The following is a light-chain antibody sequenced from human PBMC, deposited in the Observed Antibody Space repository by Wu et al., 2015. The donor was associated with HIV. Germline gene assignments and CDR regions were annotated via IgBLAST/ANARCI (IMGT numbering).Light chain of an antibody. CDR2: DAS. CDR3: QQRRTWPLT. CDR1: RSVSSA. J-gene: IGKJ5*01. V-gene: IGKV3-11*01. Sequence: EIVLTQSPAALSVSPGERATLSCRASRSVSSAVAWYQQKPGQAPRLLIYDASNRATGIPARFTGGGSGTDYTLTISSLEPEDFTIYYCQQRRTWPLTFGQGTRLEIK.